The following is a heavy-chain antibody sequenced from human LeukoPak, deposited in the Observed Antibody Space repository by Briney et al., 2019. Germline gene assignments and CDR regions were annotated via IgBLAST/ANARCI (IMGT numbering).Heavy chain of an antibody. CDR1: GGSFSGYY. V-gene: IGHV4-34*01. D-gene: IGHD4-17*01. J-gene: IGHJ3*02. Sequence: SETLSLTCAVYGGSFSGYYWSWIRQPPGKGLEWIGEINHSGSTNYNPSLKSRVTISVDTSKNQFSPKLSSVTAADTAVYYCARYYGLTRRGDAFDIWGQGTMVTVSS. CDR3: ARYYGLTRRGDAFDI. CDR2: INHSGST.